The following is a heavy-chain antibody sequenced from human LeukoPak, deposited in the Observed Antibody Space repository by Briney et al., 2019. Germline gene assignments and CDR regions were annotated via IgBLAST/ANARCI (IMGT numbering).Heavy chain of an antibody. CDR3: ATSSVGIAAAGLDY. V-gene: IGHV1-69*13. CDR2: IIPIFGTA. Sequence: SVKVSCKASGGTFSSYAISWVRQAPGQGLEWMGGIIPIFGTANYAQKFQGSVTITADESTSTAYMELSSLRSEDTAVYYCATSSVGIAAAGLDYWGQGTLVTVSS. D-gene: IGHD6-13*01. CDR1: GGTFSSYA. J-gene: IGHJ4*02.